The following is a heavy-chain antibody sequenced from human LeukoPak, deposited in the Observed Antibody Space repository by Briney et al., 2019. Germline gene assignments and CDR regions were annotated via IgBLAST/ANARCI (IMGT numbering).Heavy chain of an antibody. D-gene: IGHD2-21*01. Sequence: GASVKVSCKASGYTFATYGFSWVRQAPGQGLEWMGWISAYNGHRTYAQNFQGRVPMTTDSSTNTAYMELRSLRPDDTAVYYCARDQGGGNCDFWGQGSLVTVSS. V-gene: IGHV1-18*01. J-gene: IGHJ4*02. CDR2: ISAYNGHR. CDR3: ARDQGGGNCDF. CDR1: GYTFATYG.